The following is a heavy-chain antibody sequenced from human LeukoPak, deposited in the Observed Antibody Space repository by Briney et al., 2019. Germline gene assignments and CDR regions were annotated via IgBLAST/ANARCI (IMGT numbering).Heavy chain of an antibody. D-gene: IGHD3-22*01. CDR2: FSGRGGGT. Sequence: GGSLRLSCAAFGFTFSSYDMSWVRQAPGKGLEWVSSFSGRGGGTFYTDSVKGRFTISRDNSKDTLYLQMNSLRAEDTAVYYCANHRVADYYDSSGKYYFDYWGQGTLVTVSS. J-gene: IGHJ4*02. CDR1: GFTFSSYD. V-gene: IGHV3-23*01. CDR3: ANHRVADYYDSSGKYYFDY.